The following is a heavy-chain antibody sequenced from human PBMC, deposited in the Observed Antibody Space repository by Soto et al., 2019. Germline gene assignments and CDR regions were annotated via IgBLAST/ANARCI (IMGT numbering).Heavy chain of an antibody. CDR3: AIDGFLGENYYYYCIDV. V-gene: IGHV1-18*01. CDR1: GYTFTRYG. Sequence: QVQLVQSGAEVKKPGASVKVSCKASGYTFTRYGISWVRQAPGQGLELMGWISAYNGKTNYAQKLQGRVTMTTDTSTSTAYMELMSLRSDDKAVYYCAIDGFLGENYYYYCIDVCGQGTTVTVSS. CDR2: ISAYNGKT. J-gene: IGHJ6*02. D-gene: IGHD3-16*01.